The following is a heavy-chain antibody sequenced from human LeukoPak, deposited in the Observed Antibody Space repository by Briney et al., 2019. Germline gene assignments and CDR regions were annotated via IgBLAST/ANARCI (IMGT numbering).Heavy chain of an antibody. CDR3: ARGLVVPAALGY. J-gene: IGHJ4*02. D-gene: IGHD2-2*01. CDR2: IYYSGST. Sequence: PSETLSLTCTVSGGSISSYYWSWIRQPPGKGLEWIGYIYYSGSTNYNPSLKSRVTISVDTSKNQFSLKLSSVTAADTAVYYCARGLVVPAALGYWGQGTLVTVSS. CDR1: GGSISSYY. V-gene: IGHV4-59*01.